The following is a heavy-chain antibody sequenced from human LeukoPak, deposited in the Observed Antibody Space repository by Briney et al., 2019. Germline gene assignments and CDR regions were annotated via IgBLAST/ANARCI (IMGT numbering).Heavy chain of an antibody. CDR3: AKGHSSGYRIIDC. J-gene: IGHJ4*02. D-gene: IGHD6-19*01. V-gene: IGHV3-23*01. CDR1: GFTFSSYA. Sequence: GGSLRPSSAASGFTFSSYAMSWVRQAPGKGLEWVSAISGSGGSTYYADSVKGRFTISRDNSKNTLYLQMNSLRAEDTAVYYCAKGHSSGYRIIDCGRQGTLVTVSS. CDR2: ISGSGGST.